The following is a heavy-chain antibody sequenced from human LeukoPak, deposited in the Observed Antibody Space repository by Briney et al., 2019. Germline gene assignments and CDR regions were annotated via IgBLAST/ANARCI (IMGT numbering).Heavy chain of an antibody. CDR2: TYYRSKWYY. V-gene: IGHV6-1*01. CDR1: GDSVSSNSAA. D-gene: IGHD3-10*01. Sequence: SQTLSLTCAISGDSVSSNSAAWNWIRQSPSRGLEWLGRTYYRSKWYYDYATSVKGRITINPDTSKNQFSLQLSSVTAADTAVYYCARLYGSGSGMDVWGQGTTVTVSS. CDR3: ARLYGSGSGMDV. J-gene: IGHJ6*02.